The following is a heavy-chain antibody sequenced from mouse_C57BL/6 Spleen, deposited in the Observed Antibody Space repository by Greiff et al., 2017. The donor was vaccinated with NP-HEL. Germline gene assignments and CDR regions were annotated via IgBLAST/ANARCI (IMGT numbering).Heavy chain of an antibody. J-gene: IGHJ3*01. CDR1: GYTFTSYW. D-gene: IGHD4-1*01. CDR3: ARVELTGTWFAY. V-gene: IGHV1-64*01. Sequence: VQLQQPGAELVKPGASVKLSCKASGYTFTSYWMHWVKQRPGQGLEWIGMIHPNSGSTNYNEKFKSKATLTVDKSSSTAYMQLSSLTSEDSAVYYCARVELTGTWFAYWGQGTLVTVSA. CDR2: IHPNSGST.